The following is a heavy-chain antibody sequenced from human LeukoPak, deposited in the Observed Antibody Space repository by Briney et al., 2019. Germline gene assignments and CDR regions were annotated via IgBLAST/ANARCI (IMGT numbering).Heavy chain of an antibody. CDR3: ARVQSGYYDSSGSYFDY. CDR2: ISSSSSTI. J-gene: IGHJ4*02. CDR1: GFTFSSYS. V-gene: IGHV3-48*04. Sequence: PGGSLRLSCAASGFTFSSYSMNWVRQAPGKGLEWVSYISSSSSTIYYADSVKGRFTISRDNAKNSLYLQMNSLRAEDTAVYYCARVQSGYYDSSGSYFDYWGQGTLVTVSS. D-gene: IGHD3-22*01.